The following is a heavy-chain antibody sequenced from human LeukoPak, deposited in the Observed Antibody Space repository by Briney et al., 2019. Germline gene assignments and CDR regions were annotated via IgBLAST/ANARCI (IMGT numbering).Heavy chain of an antibody. CDR3: ARGWGMGQWLVQYYYYYYGMDV. J-gene: IGHJ6*02. CDR2: IIPILGIA. V-gene: IGHV1-69*04. CDR1: GYTFTSYG. Sequence: ASVKVSCKASGYTFTSYGISWVRQAPGQGLEWMGRIIPILGIANYAQKFQGRVTITADKSTSTAYMELSSLRSEDTAVYYCARGWGMGQWLVQYYYYYYGMDVWGQGTTVTVSS. D-gene: IGHD6-19*01.